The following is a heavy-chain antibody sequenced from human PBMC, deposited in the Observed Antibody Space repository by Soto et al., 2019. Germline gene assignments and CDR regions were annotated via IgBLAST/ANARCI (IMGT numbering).Heavy chain of an antibody. CDR3: ARGEARDYGLNNWFDP. V-gene: IGHV4-59*01. J-gene: IGHJ5*02. CDR2: IYYSGST. D-gene: IGHD4-17*01. CDR1: GGSIGSYY. Sequence: SETLSLTCTVSGGSIGSYYWSWIRQPPGKGLEWIGYIYYSGSTNHNPSLKSRVTISVDTSKNQFSLKLSSVTAADTAVYYCARGEARDYGLNNWFDPWGQGTLVTVSS.